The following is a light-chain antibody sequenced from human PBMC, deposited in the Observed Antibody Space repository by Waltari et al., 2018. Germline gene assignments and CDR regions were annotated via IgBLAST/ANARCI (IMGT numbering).Light chain of an antibody. CDR3: CSYTSKRIYV. CDR2: DVI. CDR1: SSDVGSYNH. Sequence: QSALTQPASVSGFPGQSITISCAGTSSDVGSYNHVSWYKQHPGNVPKLIIYDVIDRPSGVPNRFSGSKSGNTASLTISGLQAADEADYYGCSYTSKRIYVFGSGTKVTVL. V-gene: IGLV2-14*03. J-gene: IGLJ1*01.